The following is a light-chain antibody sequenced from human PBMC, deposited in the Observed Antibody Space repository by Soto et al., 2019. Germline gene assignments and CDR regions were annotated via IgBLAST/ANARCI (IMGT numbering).Light chain of an antibody. CDR2: DFS. J-gene: IGLJ1*01. CDR1: SSAVGAYTF. V-gene: IGLV2-14*03. CDR3: SSYTSSSTHV. Sequence: QSALTQPASVSGSPGQSITISCTGTSSAVGAYTFVSWYQQHPDKVPKLMIFDFSRRPSGVSDRFSGSKSGNTASLTISGLQPEDEADYYCSSYTSSSTHVFGSGTKLTVL.